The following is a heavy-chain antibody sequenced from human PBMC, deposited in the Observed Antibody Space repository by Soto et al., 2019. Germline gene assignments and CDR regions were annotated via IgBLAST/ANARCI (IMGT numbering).Heavy chain of an antibody. CDR3: AKAPRGGVIITIYSAHIDY. D-gene: IGHD3-3*01. J-gene: IGHJ4*02. CDR1: GYTFTNYY. V-gene: IGHV1-46*01. CDR2: INPDGGST. Sequence: QVQLVQSGAEVKKPGASVMLSCKASGYTFTNYYMHWVRQAPGQGLEWMGIINPDGGSTRYAQKFQGRVTMTRDTSTSTFYMELSSLRSEDTAVYYCAKAPRGGVIITIYSAHIDYWGQGTLVTVSS.